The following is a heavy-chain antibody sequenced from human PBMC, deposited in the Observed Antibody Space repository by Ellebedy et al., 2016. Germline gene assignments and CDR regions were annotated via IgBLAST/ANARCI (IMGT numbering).Heavy chain of an antibody. D-gene: IGHD6-13*01. CDR3: ARGTHSSSSYYYMDV. CDR2: ISAYNGNT. Sequence: ASVKVSCXASGYTFTSYGISWVRQAPGQGLEWMGWISAYNGNTNYAQKLQGRVTMTTDTSTSTAYMELRSLRSEDTAVYYCARGTHSSSSYYYMDVWGKGTTVTVSS. V-gene: IGHV1-18*01. CDR1: GYTFTSYG. J-gene: IGHJ6*03.